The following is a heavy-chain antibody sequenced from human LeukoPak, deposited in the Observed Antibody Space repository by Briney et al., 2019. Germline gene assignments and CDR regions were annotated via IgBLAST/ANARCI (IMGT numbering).Heavy chain of an antibody. J-gene: IGHJ4*02. D-gene: IGHD1-26*01. CDR2: LNSDGSST. Sequence: PAGSLRFYSAASRFTVSNYWRHWVRQAPGHGLVWVSRLNSDGSSTSHAVSVKGRLTISTANTKNNLDLQRNSLRAEDTAVYCCARGMGWELSLLVASYYFDYWGQGTLVTVSS. CDR3: ARGMGWELSLLVASYYFDY. V-gene: IGHV3-74*01. CDR1: RFTVSNYW.